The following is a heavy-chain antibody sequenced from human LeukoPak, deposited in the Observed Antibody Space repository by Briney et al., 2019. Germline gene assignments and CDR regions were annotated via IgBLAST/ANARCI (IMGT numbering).Heavy chain of an antibody. CDR3: ARGGDYGDYFDY. J-gene: IGHJ4*02. V-gene: IGHV3-48*03. D-gene: IGHD4-17*01. CDR1: GFTFSSYE. CDR2: IISSGSTI. Sequence: GGSLRLSCAASGFTFSSYEMNWVRQAPGKGLEWVSYIISSGSTIYYAASVKGRFTISRDNAKNSLYLQMNSLRAEDTAVYYCARGGDYGDYFDYWGQGTLVTVSS.